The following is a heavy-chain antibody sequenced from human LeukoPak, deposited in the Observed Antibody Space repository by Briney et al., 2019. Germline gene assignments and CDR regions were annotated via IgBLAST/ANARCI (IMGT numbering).Heavy chain of an antibody. J-gene: IGHJ3*02. Sequence: GGSLRLSCAASGFTFSSYGMHWVRQAPGKGLEWVAVISYDGSNKYYADSVKGRFTISRDNSKNTLYLQMSSLMSEDTAVYYCARGSDPGDYVGHDSFDIWGQGTVVSVSS. CDR2: ISYDGSNK. CDR3: ARGSDPGDYVGHDSFDI. V-gene: IGHV3-30*03. CDR1: GFTFSSYG. D-gene: IGHD4-17*01.